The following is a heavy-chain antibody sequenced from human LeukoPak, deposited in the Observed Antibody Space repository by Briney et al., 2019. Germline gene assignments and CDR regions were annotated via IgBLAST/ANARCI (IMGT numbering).Heavy chain of an antibody. D-gene: IGHD2-2*01. Sequence: ASVKVSCKASGYTFTGYYMHWVRQAPGQGLEWMGWINPNSGGTNYAQKFQGRVTMTRDTSISTAYMELSRLRSDDTAVYYCARGVVAVPAAMAYWGQGTLVTVSS. CDR1: GYTFTGYY. CDR2: INPNSGGT. CDR3: ARGVVAVPAAMAY. V-gene: IGHV1-2*02. J-gene: IGHJ4*02.